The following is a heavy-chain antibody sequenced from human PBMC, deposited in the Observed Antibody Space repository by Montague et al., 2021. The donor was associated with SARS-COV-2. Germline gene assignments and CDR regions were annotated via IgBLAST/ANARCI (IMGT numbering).Heavy chain of an antibody. CDR1: GGSISSDNYY. V-gene: IGHV4-39*02. J-gene: IGHJ3*02. CDR3: ARRGRNLLPVDTTIGCSDI. Sequence: SETLSLTCTVSGGSISSDNYYWDWIRQPPGKGLEWIGSIYDSGSTYYXPSLKSRVTISVDTSRNHFSLKLNSVTAADTAVYYRARRGRNLLPVDTTIGCSDIWGQGTLVTVSS. D-gene: IGHD5-18*01. CDR2: IYDSGST.